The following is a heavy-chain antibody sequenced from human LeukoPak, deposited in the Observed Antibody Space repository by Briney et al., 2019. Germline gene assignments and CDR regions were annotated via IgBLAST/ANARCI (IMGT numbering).Heavy chain of an antibody. V-gene: IGHV4-34*01. CDR3: ARGRGDIVVVPAAIYYYYYGMDV. J-gene: IGHJ6*02. CDR2: INHSGCT. D-gene: IGHD2-2*02. CDR1: GGSFSGYY. Sequence: SETLSLTCAVYGGSFSGYYWSWIRQPPGKGLEWIGEINHSGCTNYNPSLKSRVTISVDTSKNQFSLKLSSVTAADTAVYYCARGRGDIVVVPAAIYYYYYGMDVWGQGTTVTVSS.